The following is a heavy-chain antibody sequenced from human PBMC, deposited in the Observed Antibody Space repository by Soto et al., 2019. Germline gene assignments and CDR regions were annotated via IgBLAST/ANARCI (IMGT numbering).Heavy chain of an antibody. CDR1: GGSFIGYY. CDR2: INHSGST. J-gene: IGHJ5*02. D-gene: IGHD3-3*01. CDR3: ATLGHYEFWSGFSKGNWFDP. Sequence: QVQLQQWGAGLLKPSETVSLTCAVYGGSFIGYYGTWIRQPPGKGLEWIGEINHSGSTNYNPSLNSRVTISADSTKNQFSLRLSSVTAADTAVYYCATLGHYEFWSGFSKGNWFDPWGQGALVTVSS. V-gene: IGHV4-34*01.